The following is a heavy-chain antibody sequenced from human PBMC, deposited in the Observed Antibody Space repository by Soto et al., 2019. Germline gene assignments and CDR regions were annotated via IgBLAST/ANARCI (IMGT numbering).Heavy chain of an antibody. Sequence: SETLSLTCTVSGGSISSYYWSWIRQPPGKGLEWIGYIYYSGSTNYNPSLKSRVTISVDTSKNQFPLKLSSVTAADTAVYYCARGKGAYNWFDPWGQGTLVTVSS. CDR3: ARGKGAYNWFDP. V-gene: IGHV4-59*01. CDR2: IYYSGST. J-gene: IGHJ5*02. CDR1: GGSISSYY. D-gene: IGHD3-16*01.